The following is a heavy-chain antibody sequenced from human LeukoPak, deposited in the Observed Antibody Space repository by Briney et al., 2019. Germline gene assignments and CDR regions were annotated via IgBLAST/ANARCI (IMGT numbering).Heavy chain of an antibody. CDR3: ARDPNRLADYGGDYFDH. CDR1: GFTFSSFS. D-gene: IGHD4-23*01. J-gene: IGHJ4*02. CDR2: ISNDGSHR. V-gene: IGHV3-30*04. Sequence: GGSLRLSCAASGFTFSSFSMHWVRQASGNGLEWVAVISNDGSHRYYADSVKGRFTIPRDNSKNTLSLEMNTLRPEDTALFYCARDPNRLADYGGDYFDHWGQGTLVTVSS.